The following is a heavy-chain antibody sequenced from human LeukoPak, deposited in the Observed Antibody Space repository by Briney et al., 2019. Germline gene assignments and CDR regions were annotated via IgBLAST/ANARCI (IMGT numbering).Heavy chain of an antibody. J-gene: IGHJ4*02. CDR3: ARVIARRNLLDY. Sequence: ASVKVSCKVSGYTLTELSMHWVRQAPGKGLEWMGGFDPEDGETIYAQKFQGRVTMTRDTSTSTVYMELSSLRSEDTAVYYCARVIARRNLLDYWGQGTLVTVSS. CDR1: GYTLTELS. D-gene: IGHD1-14*01. CDR2: FDPEDGET. V-gene: IGHV1-24*01.